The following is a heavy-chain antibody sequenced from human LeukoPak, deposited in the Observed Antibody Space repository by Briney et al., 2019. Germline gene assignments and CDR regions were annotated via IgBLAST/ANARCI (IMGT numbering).Heavy chain of an antibody. Sequence: ASVKVSCKASGYTFTSYDISWVRQAPGQGLEWMGWISAYNGNTNYAQKLQGRVTMTTDTSTSTAYMELRSLRSDDTAVYYCARVPDCSSTSCYAGRDYWGQGTLVTVSS. CDR2: ISAYNGNT. J-gene: IGHJ4*02. CDR3: ARVPDCSSTSCYAGRDY. V-gene: IGHV1-18*01. CDR1: GYTFTSYD. D-gene: IGHD2-2*01.